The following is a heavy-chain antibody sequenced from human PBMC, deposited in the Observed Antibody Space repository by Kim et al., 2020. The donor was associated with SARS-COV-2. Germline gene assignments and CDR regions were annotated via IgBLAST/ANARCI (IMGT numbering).Heavy chain of an antibody. J-gene: IGHJ4*02. V-gene: IGHV3-23*01. CDR2: IIGTGNTA. Sequence: GGSLRLSCTATGFTFNSYAMAWVRRAPGRGLEWVAAIIGTGNTAYYADSVRGRFTVSRDNSKSTVYLQMSRLRAEDTALYHCARGRGSGNYDNDYWGKGTLVTVSS. CDR3: ARGRGSGNYDNDY. CDR1: GFTFNSYA. D-gene: IGHD3-10*01.